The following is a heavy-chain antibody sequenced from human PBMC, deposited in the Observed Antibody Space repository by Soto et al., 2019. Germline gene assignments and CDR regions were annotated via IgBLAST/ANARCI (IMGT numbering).Heavy chain of an antibody. D-gene: IGHD3-10*02. CDR3: VRSGDNYNVLDY. CDR2: SSNSGTFT. CDR1: GFSISYHY. J-gene: IGHJ4*02. Sequence: RLSFAASGFSISYHYMSWIRQAPGKGLEWVSYSSNSGTFTKYADSVKGRFSISRDNAKNSLYLEINSLRGEDTAIYYCVRSGDNYNVLDYWGQGTTVTVSS. V-gene: IGHV3-11*03.